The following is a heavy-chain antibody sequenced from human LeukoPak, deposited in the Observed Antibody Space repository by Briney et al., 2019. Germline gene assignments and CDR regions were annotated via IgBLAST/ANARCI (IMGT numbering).Heavy chain of an antibody. V-gene: IGHV3-48*04. CDR2: ISSTGRTI. Sequence: PGGSLRLSCAASKFTFSSYAMSWVRQAPGKGLEWVSYISSTGRTIYYADSVKGRFTISRDNAKNSLYLQMNSLRAEDTAVYYCARDDSSGSPRWGQGTLVTVSS. J-gene: IGHJ4*02. CDR1: KFTFSSYA. D-gene: IGHD3-22*01. CDR3: ARDDSSGSPR.